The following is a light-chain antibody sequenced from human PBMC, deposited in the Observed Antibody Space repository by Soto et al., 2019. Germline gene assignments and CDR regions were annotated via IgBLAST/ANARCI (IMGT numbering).Light chain of an antibody. CDR2: GAS. V-gene: IGKV3-20*01. J-gene: IGKJ1*01. CDR3: QQYDDSSGT. CDR1: QSVSSSY. Sequence: IVLTQSPGTLSLSPGERATLSCRASQSVSSSYLAWYQQKPGQAPRLLIYGASNRATAIPDTFSGSGSGTDFTLTISRLEPEDLAVYYCQQYDDSSGTFGQGTTVEIK.